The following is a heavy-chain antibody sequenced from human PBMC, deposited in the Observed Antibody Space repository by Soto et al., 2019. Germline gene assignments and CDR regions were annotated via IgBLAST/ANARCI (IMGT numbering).Heavy chain of an antibody. CDR2: ISSSSSTI. CDR3: ARASVYVSSSGGNYFSSYYMDV. D-gene: IGHD6-6*01. J-gene: IGHJ6*03. V-gene: IGHV3-48*01. CDR1: GVTFSGYS. Sequence: GGSVRLSGAASGVTFSGYSMNWVRQAPGKGLEWVSYISSSSSTIYYADSVKGRFTISIDNPKNSLYLQMNSLRAEDRAVYYCARASVYVSSSGGNYFSSYYMDVWGKGTSVIGSS.